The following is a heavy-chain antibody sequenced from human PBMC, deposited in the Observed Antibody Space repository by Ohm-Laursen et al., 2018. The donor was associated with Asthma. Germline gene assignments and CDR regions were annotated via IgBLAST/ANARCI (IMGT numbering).Heavy chain of an antibody. J-gene: IGHJ4*02. CDR3: ARRRAYSSSLFDY. D-gene: IGHD6-13*01. CDR2: INHSGST. Sequence: SETLSLTCTVSGGSISSGGYYWSWIRQHPGKGLEWIGEINHSGSTNYNPSLKSRVTISVDTSKNQFSLKLSSVTAADTAVYYCARRRAYSSSLFDYWGQGTLVTVSS. V-gene: IGHV4-39*01. CDR1: GGSISSGGYY.